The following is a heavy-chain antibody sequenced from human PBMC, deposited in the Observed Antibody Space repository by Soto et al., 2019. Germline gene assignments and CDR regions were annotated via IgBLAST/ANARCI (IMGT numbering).Heavy chain of an antibody. CDR1: GFTFSSYG. J-gene: IGHJ4*02. CDR2: IWYDGSNK. Sequence: QVQLVESGGGVVQPGRSLRLSCAASGFTFSSYGMHWVRQAPGKGLEWVAVIWYDGSNKYYADSVKGRFTISRDNSKNTLYLQMNGLRAEDTAVYYCASSGTTPNEAGRFDYWGQGTLVTVSS. D-gene: IGHD1-7*01. CDR3: ASSGTTPNEAGRFDY. V-gene: IGHV3-33*01.